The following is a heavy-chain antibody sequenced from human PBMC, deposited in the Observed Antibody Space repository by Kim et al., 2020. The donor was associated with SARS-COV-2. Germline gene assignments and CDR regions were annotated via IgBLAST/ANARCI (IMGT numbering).Heavy chain of an antibody. CDR2: LDGDGRTT. CDR3: ARSTQWGLDY. D-gene: IGHD1-26*01. Sequence: GGSLRLSCAASGFAFSIYTMHWVRQAPGKGLVWVSRLDGDGRTTTYADSVKGRFTISRDSAKYTLHLQMSSLRAEDTAVYYCARSTQWGLDYWGQGTLVT. V-gene: IGHV3-74*01. CDR1: GFAFSIYT. J-gene: IGHJ4*02.